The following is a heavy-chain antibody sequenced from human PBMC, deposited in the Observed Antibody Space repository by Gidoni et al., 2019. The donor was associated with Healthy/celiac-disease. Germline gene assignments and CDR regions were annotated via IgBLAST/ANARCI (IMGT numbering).Heavy chain of an antibody. CDR2: ISYDGSNK. CDR3: ARASRVAGHY. J-gene: IGHJ4*02. Sequence: QVQLVESGGGVVKPGRSLRLSCAASGFTFSSYAMHWVRQAPGKGLEWVAVISYDGSNKYYADSVKGRFTISRDNSKNTLYLQMNSLRAEDTAVYYCARASRVAGHYWGQGTLVTVSS. D-gene: IGHD6-19*01. CDR1: GFTFSSYA. V-gene: IGHV3-30-3*01.